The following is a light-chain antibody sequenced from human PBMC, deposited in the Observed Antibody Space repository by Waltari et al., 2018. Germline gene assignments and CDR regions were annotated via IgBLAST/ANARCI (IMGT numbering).Light chain of an antibody. J-gene: IGLJ2*01. CDR1: NSDIDAYNY. V-gene: IGLV2-14*03. Sequence: QSALTQPASVSGSPGQSITISGTGTNSDIDAYNYVFWYQQYPGTAPKLIIYDVNSRPPGIPVRFSGPQSGTSAPLTLSWRQAEDEAAYYCSAHSASRTHVLFGGGTKLTVL. CDR2: DVN. CDR3: SAHSASRTHVL.